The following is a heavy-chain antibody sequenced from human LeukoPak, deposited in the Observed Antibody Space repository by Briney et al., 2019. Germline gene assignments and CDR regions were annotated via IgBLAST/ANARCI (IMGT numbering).Heavy chain of an antibody. CDR1: GFTFSTYA. Sequence: GGSLRLSCAASGFTFSTYAMSWVRQAPGKGLEWVSGISGSGDYTYYADSVKGRFTISRDNAKNSLYLQMNSLRVADTAVYYCAKAGLVRGGALDSWGQGTLVTVSS. CDR2: ISGSGDYT. J-gene: IGHJ4*02. V-gene: IGHV3-23*01. D-gene: IGHD3/OR15-3a*01. CDR3: AKAGLVRGGALDS.